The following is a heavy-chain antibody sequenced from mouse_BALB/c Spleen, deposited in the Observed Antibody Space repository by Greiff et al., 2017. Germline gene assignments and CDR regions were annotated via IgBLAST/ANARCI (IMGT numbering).Heavy chain of an antibody. J-gene: IGHJ2*01. CDR1: GYSFTSYW. CDR3: TRERDSAYYGNYGYYFDY. CDR2: IYPGNSDT. Sequence: EVQLVESGTVLARPGASVKMSCKASGYSFTSYWMHWVKQRPGQGLEWIGAIYPGNSDTSYNQKFKGKAKLTAVTSASTAYMELSSLTNEDSAVYYCTRERDSAYYGNYGYYFDYWGQGTTLTVSS. D-gene: IGHD2-10*01. V-gene: IGHV1-5*01.